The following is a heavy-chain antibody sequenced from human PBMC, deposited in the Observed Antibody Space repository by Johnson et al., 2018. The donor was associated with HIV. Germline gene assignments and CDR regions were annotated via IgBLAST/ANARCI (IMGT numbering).Heavy chain of an antibody. CDR3: ARIGDAFDI. D-gene: IGHD3-16*01. V-gene: IGHV3-30-3*01. CDR2: ISYDGSNK. J-gene: IGHJ3*02. Sequence: VQLVESGGGVVQPGRSLRISCAASGFTFSSYAMNWVRQAPGKGLEWVAVISYDGSNKYYADSVKGRFTISRDNSKNTLYLQMNSLRAEDTAVYYCARIGDAFDIWGQGTMVTVSS. CDR1: GFTFSSYA.